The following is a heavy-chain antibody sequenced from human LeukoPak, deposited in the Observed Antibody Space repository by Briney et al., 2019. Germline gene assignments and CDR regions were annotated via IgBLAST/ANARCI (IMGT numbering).Heavy chain of an antibody. CDR3: AKMGVIGPSDY. CDR2: ISSSSSFI. J-gene: IGHJ4*02. V-gene: IGHV3-21*01. D-gene: IGHD3-10*01. Sequence: PGGSLRLSCEASGFDIRDYYMSWVRQAPGKGLEWVSSISSSSSFIYYADSVKGRFTISRDNAKNSLYLQMNSLRAEDTAVYYCAKMGVIGPSDYWGQGTLVTVSS. CDR1: GFDIRDYY.